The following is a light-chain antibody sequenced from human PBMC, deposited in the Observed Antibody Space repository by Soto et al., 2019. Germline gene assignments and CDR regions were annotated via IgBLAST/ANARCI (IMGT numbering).Light chain of an antibody. CDR1: QGISNY. CDR3: QHYNTYPIT. CDR2: DAS. J-gene: IGKJ5*01. Sequence: DIQMAQSPSSLSASIGDTVTITCRASQGISNYLAWFQQKPGKASKRLIYDASTLESEVPSRFSGSGSGTDFTLTISSLQPEDFATYYCQHYNTYPITFGQGTRLEIK. V-gene: IGKV1-16*01.